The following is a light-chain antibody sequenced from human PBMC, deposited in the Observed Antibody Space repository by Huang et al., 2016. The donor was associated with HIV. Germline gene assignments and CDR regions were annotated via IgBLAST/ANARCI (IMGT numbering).Light chain of an antibody. Sequence: IVMTQSPATLSVSPGERVTLSCRASQSLSSQLAWYQQKRGQAPRLIIYGVSTRATDIPARFSGSGSGTDFTLTINSLQSEDFATYYCQQYNDWPLTFGQGTEVEIK. CDR3: QQYNDWPLT. J-gene: IGKJ1*01. CDR1: QSLSSQ. CDR2: GVS. V-gene: IGKV3-15*01.